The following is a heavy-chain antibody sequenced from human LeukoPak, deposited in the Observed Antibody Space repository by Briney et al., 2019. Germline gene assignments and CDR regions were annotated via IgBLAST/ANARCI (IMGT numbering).Heavy chain of an antibody. CDR1: GGSISSSSYY. J-gene: IGHJ4*02. CDR3: ASESDSSSYDY. CDR2: IYYSGST. V-gene: IGHV4-39*01. D-gene: IGHD6-6*01. Sequence: SETLSLTCTVSGGSISSSSYYWGWIRQPPGKGLEWIGSIYYSGSTYYNPSLKSRVTISVDTSKNQFSLKLSSVTAADTAVYYCASESDSSSYDYWGQGTLVTVSS.